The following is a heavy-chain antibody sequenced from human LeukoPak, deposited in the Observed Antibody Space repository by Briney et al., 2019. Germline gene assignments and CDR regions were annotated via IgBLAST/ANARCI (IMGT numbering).Heavy chain of an antibody. Sequence: PGGSLRLSCAASRFTFSNYCVNWVRQAPGKGLEWVSYINSRSSTIYYADSVRGRFTISRDNAKNSLYLQMNSLKAEDTAVYYCAKDSEEMATIWISIDYWGQGALVSVSS. D-gene: IGHD5-24*01. J-gene: IGHJ4*02. V-gene: IGHV3-48*01. CDR3: AKDSEEMATIWISIDY. CDR1: RFTFSNYC. CDR2: INSRSSTI.